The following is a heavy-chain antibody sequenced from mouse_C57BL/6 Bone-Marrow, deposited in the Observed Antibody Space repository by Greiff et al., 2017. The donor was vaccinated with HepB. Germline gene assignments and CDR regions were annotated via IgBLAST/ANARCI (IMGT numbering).Heavy chain of an antibody. CDR3: ARWAPIHYGSSYWFAY. CDR2: INPSSGYT. CDR1: GYTFTSYW. V-gene: IGHV1-7*01. J-gene: IGHJ3*01. Sequence: QVQLQQSGAELAKPGASVKLSCKASGYTFTSYWMHWVKQRPGQGLEWIGYINPSSGYTKYNQKFKDKATLTADKSSSTAYMQLSSLTYGDSAVYYGARWAPIHYGSSYWFAYWGQGTLVTVSA. D-gene: IGHD1-1*01.